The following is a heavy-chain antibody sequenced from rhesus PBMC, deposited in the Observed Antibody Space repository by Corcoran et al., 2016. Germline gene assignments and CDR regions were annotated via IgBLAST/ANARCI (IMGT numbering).Heavy chain of an antibody. CDR1: GYTFTYRY. Sequence: EMQLVQSEAEGKKPGASVKISCKASGYTFTYRYLHWLRQTPGHGLEWKGWITPYNGNTNYAQKFQDRATITRDRSMSTAYMELSSLRSEDTAVYYCASSAVTLRDNRFDVWGPGVLVTVSS. V-gene: IGHV1-69*01. J-gene: IGHJ5-1*01. CDR3: ASSAVTLRDNRFDV. CDR2: ITPYNGNT. D-gene: IGHD4-23*01.